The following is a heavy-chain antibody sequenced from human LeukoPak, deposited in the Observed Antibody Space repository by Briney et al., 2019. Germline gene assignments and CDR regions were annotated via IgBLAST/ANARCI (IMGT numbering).Heavy chain of an antibody. V-gene: IGHV3-23*01. Sequence: GGSLRLSCAASGFTFSSYAMSWVRQAPGKGLEWVSDITGSGGSTYYADSVKGGFAISRENAKNTLYLQLNSLRAEDTPVYYCAKDRDYDFWSGYYYWGQGTLVTVPS. CDR2: ITGSGGST. D-gene: IGHD3-3*01. CDR1: GFTFSSYA. J-gene: IGHJ4*02. CDR3: AKDRDYDFWSGYYY.